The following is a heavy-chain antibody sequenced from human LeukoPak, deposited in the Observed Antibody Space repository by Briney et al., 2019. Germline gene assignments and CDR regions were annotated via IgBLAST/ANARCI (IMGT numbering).Heavy chain of an antibody. D-gene: IGHD3/OR15-3a*01. Sequence: HPGGSLRLSCAASGFTFSSYAMSWVRQAPGKGLDWVSSVSGNGGVTYYADSVKGRFTISRDNSKNTPYLQMNSLRAEDTAVYYCATSVWTVYYFDSWGQGTLVTVSS. CDR3: ATSVWTVYYFDS. CDR1: GFTFSSYA. V-gene: IGHV3-23*01. CDR2: VSGNGGVT. J-gene: IGHJ4*02.